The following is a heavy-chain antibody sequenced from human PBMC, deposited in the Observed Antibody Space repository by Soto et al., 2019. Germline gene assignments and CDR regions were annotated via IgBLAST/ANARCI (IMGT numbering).Heavy chain of an antibody. J-gene: IGHJ6*02. CDR2: ISAYNGNT. D-gene: IGHD3-3*01. CDR1: GYTFTSYG. V-gene: IGHV1-18*04. Sequence: ASVKVSCKASGYTFTSYGISWVRQAPGQGLEWMGWISAYNGNTNYAQKPQGRVTMTTDTSTSTAYMELRSLRSDDTAVYYCARGSQRYYDFWSGPSVKYYYYYGMDVWGQGTTVTVSS. CDR3: ARGSQRYYDFWSGPSVKYYYYYGMDV.